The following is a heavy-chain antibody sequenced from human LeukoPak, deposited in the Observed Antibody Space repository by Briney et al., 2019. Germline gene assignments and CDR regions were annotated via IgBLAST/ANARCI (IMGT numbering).Heavy chain of an antibody. CDR2: IYYSGST. D-gene: IGHD3-16*01. CDR1: GGSISSYY. J-gene: IGHJ5*02. CDR3: ARTLITFGGVTWFDP. Sequence: SETLSLTCTVSGGSISSYYWSWIRQPPGKGLEWIGYIYYSGSTNYNPSLKSRVTISVDTSKNQFSLKLSSVTAADTAVYYCARTLITFGGVTWFDPWGQGTLVTVSS. V-gene: IGHV4-59*12.